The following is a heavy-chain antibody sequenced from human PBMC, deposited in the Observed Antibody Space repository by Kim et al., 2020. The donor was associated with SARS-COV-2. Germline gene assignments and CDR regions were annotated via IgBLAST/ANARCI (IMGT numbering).Heavy chain of an antibody. J-gene: IGHJ6*02. CDR1: GFTFSSYA. Sequence: GGSLRLSCAASGFTFSSYAMSWVRQAPGKGLEWVSAISGSGGSTYYADSVTGRFTISRDNSKNTMYLQMNSLRAEDTAVYYCAKVRARLLGYYYYGMDVWGQGTTVTVSS. V-gene: IGHV3-23*01. CDR3: AKVRARLLGYYYYGMDV. CDR2: ISGSGGST. D-gene: IGHD2-8*02.